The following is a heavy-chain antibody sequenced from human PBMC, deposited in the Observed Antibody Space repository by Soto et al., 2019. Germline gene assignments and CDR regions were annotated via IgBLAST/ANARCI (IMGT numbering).Heavy chain of an antibody. CDR1: GFSLSTSGVG. D-gene: IGHD1-1*01. V-gene: IGHV2-5*02. J-gene: IGHJ4*02. CDR2: IYWDDDK. Sequence: QITLKESGPTLVKPTRTLTLTCTFSGFSLSTSGVGVGWIRQPPGKALEWLALIYWDDDKRYSPSLKSRLTITKDTSKIRVVLTMTNMDPVDTATYYGAHIDEWGTNSELVDYWGQGTLVTVSS. CDR3: AHIDEWGTNSELVDY.